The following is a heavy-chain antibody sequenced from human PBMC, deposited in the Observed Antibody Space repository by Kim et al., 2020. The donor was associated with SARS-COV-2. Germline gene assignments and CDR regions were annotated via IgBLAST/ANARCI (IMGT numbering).Heavy chain of an antibody. CDR1: GFTFSSYS. D-gene: IGHD3-9*01. J-gene: IGHJ4*02. CDR2: ISSSSSTI. Sequence: GGSLRLSCAASGFTFSSYSMNWVRQAPGKGLEWVSYISSSSSTIYYADSVKGRFTISRDNAKNSLYLQMNSLRAEDTAVYYCARAPSGRYYDILTGYYTIEYYFDYWGQGTLVTVSS. V-gene: IGHV3-48*04. CDR3: ARAPSGRYYDILTGYYTIEYYFDY.